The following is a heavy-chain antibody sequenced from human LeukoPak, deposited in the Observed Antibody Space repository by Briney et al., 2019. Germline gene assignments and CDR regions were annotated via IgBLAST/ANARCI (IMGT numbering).Heavy chain of an antibody. V-gene: IGHV4-59*12. J-gene: IGHJ6*03. D-gene: IGHD5-18*01. CDR3: ARGSRRIQLWPLRYYYYYMDV. CDR2: ISYSGST. Sequence: SETLSLTCTVSDGSISGYYWSWIRQPPGKGLEWIGYISYSGSTNYNPSLKSRVTISVDTSKNQFSLKLSSVTAADTAVYYCARGSRRIQLWPLRYYYYYMDVWGKGTTVTVSS. CDR1: DGSISGYY.